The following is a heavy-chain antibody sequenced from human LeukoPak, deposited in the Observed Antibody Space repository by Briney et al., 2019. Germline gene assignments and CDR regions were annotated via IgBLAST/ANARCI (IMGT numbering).Heavy chain of an antibody. J-gene: IGHJ4*02. CDR3: ARGYDSSGYYTRFDY. CDR1: GGSISIYY. D-gene: IGHD3-22*01. V-gene: IGHV4-59*01. Sequence: SETLSLTCTVSGGSISIYYWSWIRQPPGKGLEWIGYIYYSGSTNYNPSLKSRVTISVDTSKNQFSLKLSSVTAADTAVYYCARGYDSSGYYTRFDYWGQGTLVTVSS. CDR2: IYYSGST.